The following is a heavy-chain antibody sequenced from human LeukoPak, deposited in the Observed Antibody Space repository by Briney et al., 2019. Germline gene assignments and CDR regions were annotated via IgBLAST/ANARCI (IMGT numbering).Heavy chain of an antibody. V-gene: IGHV1-69*04. CDR2: IIPILGIA. D-gene: IGHD3-10*01. CDR3: ARVHGSGSYMFDP. Sequence: ASVKVSCKASGGTFSSYAISWVRQAPGQGLGWMGRIIPILGIATYAQKFQGRVTITADKSTSTAYMELSSLRSEDTAVYYCARVHGSGSYMFDPWGQGTLVTVSS. J-gene: IGHJ5*02. CDR1: GGTFSSYA.